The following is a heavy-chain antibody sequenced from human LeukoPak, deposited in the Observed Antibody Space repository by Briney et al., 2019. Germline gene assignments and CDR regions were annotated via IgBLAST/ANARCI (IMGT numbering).Heavy chain of an antibody. D-gene: IGHD6-19*01. CDR1: GFTFSNAW. Sequence: PGGSLRLSCAASGFTFSNAWMSWVRQAPGKGMEWVGRIKSKTDGGTTDYAAPVKGRFTISRDDSKNTLYLQMNSLKTEDTAVYYCTTADLWLVGDFDYWGQGTLVTVSS. CDR2: IKSKTDGGTT. J-gene: IGHJ4*02. CDR3: TTADLWLVGDFDY. V-gene: IGHV3-15*01.